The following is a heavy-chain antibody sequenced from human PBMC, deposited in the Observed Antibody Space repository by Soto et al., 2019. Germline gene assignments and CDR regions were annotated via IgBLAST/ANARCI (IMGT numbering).Heavy chain of an antibody. CDR2: INYSGNT. J-gene: IGHJ4*02. Sequence: LPLTCTVSGGSISTYYWSWIRQPPGKGLEWIGYINYSGNTNYNPSLKSRVTISVDTSKNQFSLKLTSVTAADTAVYYCARVFDSSGYSSNDYWGQGTLVPVSS. CDR3: ARVFDSSGYSSNDY. V-gene: IGHV4-59*01. CDR1: GGSISTYY. D-gene: IGHD3-22*01.